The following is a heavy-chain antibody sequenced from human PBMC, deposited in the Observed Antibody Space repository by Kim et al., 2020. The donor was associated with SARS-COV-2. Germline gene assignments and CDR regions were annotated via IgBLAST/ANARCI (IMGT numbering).Heavy chain of an antibody. CDR1: GFTFSSYG. CDR3: ARDNFYYYYYMDV. CDR2: IWYDGSNK. V-gene: IGHV3-33*01. Sequence: GGSLRLSCAASGFTFSSYGMHWVRQAPGKGLEWVAVIWYDGSNKYYADSVKGRFTISRDNSKNTLYLQMNSLRAEDTAVYYCARDNFYYYYYMDVWGKGTTVTVSS. J-gene: IGHJ6*03.